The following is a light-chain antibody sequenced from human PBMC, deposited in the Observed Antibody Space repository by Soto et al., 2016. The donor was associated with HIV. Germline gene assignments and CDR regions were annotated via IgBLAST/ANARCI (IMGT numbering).Light chain of an antibody. CDR3: QVWDSDSDHVI. V-gene: IGLV3-21*02. CDR1: NIGSKS. Sequence: SYVLTQPPSVSVAPGQTARITCWGNNIGSKSVHWYQQKPGQAPVLVVFDDSDRPSKIPERISGSHSGNTATLTITRVEAGDEADYCCQVWDSDSDHVIFGGGSK. J-gene: IGLJ2*01. CDR2: DDS.